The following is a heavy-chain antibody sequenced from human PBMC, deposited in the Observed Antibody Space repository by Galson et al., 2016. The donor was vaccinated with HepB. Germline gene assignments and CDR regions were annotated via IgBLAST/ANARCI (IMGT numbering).Heavy chain of an antibody. D-gene: IGHD1-26*01. Sequence: LRLSCAASGFSFSNYEMNWVRRAPGKGLEWVAYISGGGETTYYADSVRGRFTISRDNARDSVFLQMTSLRVEDTARYYCARDALGTWDLTTWGQGTLVSVSS. CDR1: GFSFSNYE. J-gene: IGHJ1*01. CDR3: ARDALGTWDLTT. V-gene: IGHV3-48*03. CDR2: ISGGGETT.